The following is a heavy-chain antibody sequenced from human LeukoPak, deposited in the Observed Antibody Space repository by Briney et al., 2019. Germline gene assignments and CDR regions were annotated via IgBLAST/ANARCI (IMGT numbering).Heavy chain of an antibody. CDR3: TRDLMDYDVSTGLHHYYMDV. D-gene: IGHD3-9*01. CDR2: INSGGSDS. CDR1: GFTFSSYW. Sequence: GGSLRLSCAASGFTFSSYWIHWVRQAPGKGLVWVSRINSGGSDSIYADSVKGRFTISRDNAQNTLYLQMNTLRVEDTAVYYCTRDLMDYDVSTGLHHYYMDVWGQGTTVTVSS. J-gene: IGHJ6*02. V-gene: IGHV3-74*01.